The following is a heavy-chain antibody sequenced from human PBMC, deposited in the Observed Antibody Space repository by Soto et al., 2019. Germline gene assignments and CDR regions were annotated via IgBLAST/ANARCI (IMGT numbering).Heavy chain of an antibody. CDR1: GYTFTSYG. CDR2: ISAYNGNT. J-gene: IGHJ6*02. Sequence: ASVKVSCKASGYTFTSYGISWVRQAPGQGLEWMGWISAYNGNTNYAQKLQGRVTMTTDTSTSTAYMELRSLRSDDTAVYYCARDKVDVLVPAAIFPGDYYYYGMDVWGQGTTVTVSS. D-gene: IGHD2-2*01. CDR3: ARDKVDVLVPAAIFPGDYYYYGMDV. V-gene: IGHV1-18*01.